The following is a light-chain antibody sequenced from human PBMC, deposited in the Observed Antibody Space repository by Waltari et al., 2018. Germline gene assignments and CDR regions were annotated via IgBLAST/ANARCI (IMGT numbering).Light chain of an antibody. Sequence: EIVLTQSPGTLSLSPGETATLSCRASQSVGRSLALYQQKPGQAPRLLIYNIFNRATGIPDRFSGSGSGTDFTLTISRLEPEDFVVYYCQHYVRLPATFGQGTKVEIK. V-gene: IGKV3-20*01. CDR3: QHYVRLPAT. J-gene: IGKJ1*01. CDR1: QSVGRS. CDR2: NIF.